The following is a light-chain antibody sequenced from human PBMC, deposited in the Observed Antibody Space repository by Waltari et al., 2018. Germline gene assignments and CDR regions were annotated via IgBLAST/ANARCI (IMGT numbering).Light chain of an antibody. CDR2: DAS. J-gene: IGKJ4*01. Sequence: EIVLTQSPATLSLSPGERATLSCRASQSVSSYLAWYQQKPGQAPRLLIYDASTRATVIPARFSVSGSGTDFTLTISSLEPEDFAVYYCQQRSNWPRLTFGGGTKVEIK. CDR1: QSVSSY. V-gene: IGKV3-11*01. CDR3: QQRSNWPRLT.